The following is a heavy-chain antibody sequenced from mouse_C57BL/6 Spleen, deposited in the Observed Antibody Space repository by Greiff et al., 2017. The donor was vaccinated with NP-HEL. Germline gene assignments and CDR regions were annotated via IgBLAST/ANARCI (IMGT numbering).Heavy chain of an antibody. CDR2: IYPRNGNT. D-gene: IGHD1-1*01. Sequence: VQLQESGAELARPGASVKLSCKASGYTFTSYGISWVKQRTGQGLEWIGEIYPRNGNTYYIEKFKGKATLTADKSSSTAYMELRSLTSEVSAVYFCARGFITTVVAPRYFDVWGTGTTVTVSS. CDR3: ARGFITTVVAPRYFDV. V-gene: IGHV1-81*01. J-gene: IGHJ1*03. CDR1: GYTFTSYG.